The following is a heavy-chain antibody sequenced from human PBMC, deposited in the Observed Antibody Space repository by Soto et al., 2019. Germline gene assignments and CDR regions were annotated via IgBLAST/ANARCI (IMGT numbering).Heavy chain of an antibody. Sequence: SETLSLTCTVSGGSISSHYWSWIRQPPGKRLEWIGYVHNSGSTNYNPSLKSRVTTAVDTSKNQFSLRLSSVTAADTAVYYCVRFWPLPYSAALTDYTDAFDYWGQGTLVTVSS. J-gene: IGHJ4*02. D-gene: IGHD3-9*01. CDR1: GGSISSHY. V-gene: IGHV4-59*08. CDR2: VHNSGST. CDR3: VRFWPLPYSAALTDYTDAFDY.